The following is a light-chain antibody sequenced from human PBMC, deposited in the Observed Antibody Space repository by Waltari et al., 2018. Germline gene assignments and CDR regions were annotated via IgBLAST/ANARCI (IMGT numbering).Light chain of an antibody. Sequence: NFMLTQPHSVSESPGKTVTISCTRSSGSIASNYVQWYQQRPGSAPTTVIYEDNQRPSGVPDRFSGSSDSSSTSASLTISGLKTEDEADYYCQSYDSSSWVFGGGTKLTVL. CDR1: SGSIASNY. J-gene: IGLJ3*02. V-gene: IGLV6-57*03. CDR2: EDN. CDR3: QSYDSSSWV.